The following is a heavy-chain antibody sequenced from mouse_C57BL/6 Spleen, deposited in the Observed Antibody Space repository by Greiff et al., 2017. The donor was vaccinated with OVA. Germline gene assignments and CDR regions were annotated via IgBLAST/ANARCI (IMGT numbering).Heavy chain of an antibody. J-gene: IGHJ1*03. Sequence: QVQLQQSGAELVRPGTSVKLSCKASGYTFTSYWMHWVKQRPGQGLEWIGVIDPSDSYTNYNQKFKGKATLTVDTSSSTAYMQLSSLTSEDSAVYCCARYYGSSYGWYFDVWGTGTTVTVSS. D-gene: IGHD1-1*01. CDR2: IDPSDSYT. CDR1: GYTFTSYW. CDR3: ARYYGSSYGWYFDV. V-gene: IGHV1-59*01.